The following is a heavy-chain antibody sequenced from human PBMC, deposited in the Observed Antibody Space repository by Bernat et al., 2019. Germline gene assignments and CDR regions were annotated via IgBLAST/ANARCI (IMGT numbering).Heavy chain of an antibody. Sequence: QVQLVESGGGVVQPGRSLRLSCAASGFTFSSYGMHWVRQAPGKGLEWVAVIWYDGSNKYYADSVKGRFTISRDNSKNTLYLQMNSLRAEDTAVYYCAGGTPVPLYSSGWYYFDYWGQGTLVTVSS. CDR1: GFTFSSYG. V-gene: IGHV3-33*01. CDR3: AGGTPVPLYSSGWYYFDY. J-gene: IGHJ4*02. CDR2: IWYDGSNK. D-gene: IGHD6-19*01.